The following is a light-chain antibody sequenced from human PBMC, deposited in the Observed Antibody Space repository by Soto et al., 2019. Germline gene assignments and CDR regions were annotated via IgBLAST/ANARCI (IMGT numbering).Light chain of an antibody. CDR1: SSDVGGYNY. J-gene: IGLJ1*01. Sequence: QSVLTQPRSVSGSPGQSVAISCTGSSSDVGGYNYVSWYQQHPGKAPKLMIYDVSKRPSGVPDRFSGSKSGNTASLTISGLQTEDEADYYCSSFSGSHISYVFGTGTKVTVL. V-gene: IGLV2-11*01. CDR3: SSFSGSHISYV. CDR2: DVS.